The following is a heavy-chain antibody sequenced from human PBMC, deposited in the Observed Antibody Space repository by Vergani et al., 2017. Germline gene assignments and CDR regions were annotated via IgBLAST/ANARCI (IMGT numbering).Heavy chain of an antibody. V-gene: IGHV4-59*01. Sequence: QVQLQESGPGLVKPSETLSLTCTVSGGSISSYYWSWIRQPPGKGLEWIGYIYYRGSTNYNPSLKSRVTISVDTSKNQFSLKLSSVTAADTAVYYCGRGLIGYERWGQGTLVTVSS. J-gene: IGHJ4*02. CDR2: IYYRGST. CDR3: GRGLIGYER. D-gene: IGHD5-12*01. CDR1: GGSISSYY.